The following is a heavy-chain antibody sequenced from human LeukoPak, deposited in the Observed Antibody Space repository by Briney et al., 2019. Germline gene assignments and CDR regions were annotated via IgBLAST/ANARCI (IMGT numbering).Heavy chain of an antibody. J-gene: IGHJ3*02. CDR3: ATRSITIFGVVIYAFDI. D-gene: IGHD3-3*01. Sequence: ASVKVSCKASGYTFTGYYMHWVRQAPGQGLEWMGWINPNSGGTDYARNFQGWVTMTRDTSISTAYMELSRLRSEDTAVYYCATRSITIFGVVIYAFDIWGQGTMVTVSS. CDR1: GYTFTGYY. V-gene: IGHV1-2*04. CDR2: INPNSGGT.